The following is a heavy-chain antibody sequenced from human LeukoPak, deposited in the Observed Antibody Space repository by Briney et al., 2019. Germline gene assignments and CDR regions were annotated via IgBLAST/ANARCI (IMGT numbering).Heavy chain of an antibody. V-gene: IGHV4-59*12. J-gene: IGHJ4*02. CDR3: ARDPGTADC. CDR1: GGSISSYY. CDR2: IYYSGST. Sequence: KPSETLSLTCTVSGGSISSYYWSWIRQPPGKGLEWIGYIYYSGSTNYNPSLKSRVTISVDTFKNQFSLKLSSVTAADTAVYYCARDPGTADCWGQGTLVTVSS. D-gene: IGHD1-1*01.